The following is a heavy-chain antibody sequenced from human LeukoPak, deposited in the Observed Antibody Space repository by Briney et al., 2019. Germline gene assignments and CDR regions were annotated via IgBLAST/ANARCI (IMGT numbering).Heavy chain of an antibody. CDR2: IKQDGSEK. J-gene: IGHJ5*01. CDR1: EFTVSAYL. D-gene: IGHD6-13*01. V-gene: IGHV3-7*01. Sequence: GGSVRLSCAASEFTVSAYLMTWVRQAPGKGLEWVANIKQDGSEKYYADSVRGRFTISRDDGKKSLYLQMNSLRVEDTAVYYCAGERPSSSWYDFWGQGTLVTVSS. CDR3: AGERPSSSWYDF.